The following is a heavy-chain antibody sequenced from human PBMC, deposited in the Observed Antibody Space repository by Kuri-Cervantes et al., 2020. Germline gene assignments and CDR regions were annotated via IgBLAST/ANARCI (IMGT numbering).Heavy chain of an antibody. CDR1: GFTFSSYA. CDR3: AKEALPPSAGYYSFAYNI. J-gene: IGHJ3*02. CDR2: ISYDGSNK. V-gene: IGHV3-30-3*01. Sequence: WGSLSLTCAASGFTFSSYAMHWFRQAPGKGLEWVAVISYDGSNKYYADSVKGRFTISRDNSKNTLYLQMNTLRAEDTAVYFCAKEALPPSAGYYSFAYNIWGQGTVVTVSS. D-gene: IGHD3-9*01.